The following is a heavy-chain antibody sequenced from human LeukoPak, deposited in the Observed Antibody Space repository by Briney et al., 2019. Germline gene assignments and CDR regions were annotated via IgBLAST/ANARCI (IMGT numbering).Heavy chain of an antibody. J-gene: IGHJ4*02. Sequence: GESLKISCKGSGYSFTSYWIGWVRQMPGKGLEWMGIIYPGDSDTRYSPSFQGQVTISADKSIGTAYLQWSSLKASDTAMYYCARFIAVAGTSTPLDYWGQGTLVTVSS. CDR1: GYSFTSYW. V-gene: IGHV5-51*01. CDR3: ARFIAVAGTSTPLDY. D-gene: IGHD6-19*01. CDR2: IYPGDSDT.